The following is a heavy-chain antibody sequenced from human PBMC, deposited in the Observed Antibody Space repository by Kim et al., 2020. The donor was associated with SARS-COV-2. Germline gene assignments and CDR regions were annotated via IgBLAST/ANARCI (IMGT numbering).Heavy chain of an antibody. D-gene: IGHD4-17*01. J-gene: IGHJ2*01. CDR1: GGSISSGGYY. Sequence: SETLSLTCTVSGGSISSGGYYWSWIRQHPGKGLEWIGYIYYSGSTYYNPSLKSRVTISVDTSKNQFSLKLSSVTAADTAVYYSARDFPQMTTVTTYRYFDLWGRGTLVTVSS. CDR3: ARDFPQMTTVTTYRYFDL. V-gene: IGHV4-31*03. CDR2: IYYSGST.